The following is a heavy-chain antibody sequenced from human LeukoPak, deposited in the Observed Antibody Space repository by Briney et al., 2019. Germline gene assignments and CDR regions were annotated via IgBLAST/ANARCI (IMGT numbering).Heavy chain of an antibody. Sequence: GSSVKVSCKASGGTFSSYAISWVRQALGQGLEWMGGIIPIFGTANYAQKFQGRVTITADESTSTAYMELSSLRSEDTAVYYCASLWQWLPRGAFDIWGQGTMVTVSS. V-gene: IGHV1-69*01. J-gene: IGHJ3*02. D-gene: IGHD6-19*01. CDR2: IIPIFGTA. CDR1: GGTFSSYA. CDR3: ASLWQWLPRGAFDI.